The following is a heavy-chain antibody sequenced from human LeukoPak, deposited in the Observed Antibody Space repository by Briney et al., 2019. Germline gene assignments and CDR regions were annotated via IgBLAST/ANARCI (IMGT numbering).Heavy chain of an antibody. CDR3: ARGSERDYYYYYGMDV. Sequence: ASVKVSCKASGGTFSSYAISWVRQAPGQGLEWMGGIIPIFGTANYAQKFQGRVTITADESTSTAYMELSSLRSGDTAVYYCARGSERDYYYYYGMDVWGQGTTVTVSS. J-gene: IGHJ6*02. D-gene: IGHD2-15*01. V-gene: IGHV1-69*13. CDR2: IIPIFGTA. CDR1: GGTFSSYA.